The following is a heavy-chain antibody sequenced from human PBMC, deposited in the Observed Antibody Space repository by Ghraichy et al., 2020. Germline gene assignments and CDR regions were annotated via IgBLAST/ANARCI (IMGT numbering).Heavy chain of an antibody. J-gene: IGHJ5*02. V-gene: IGHV3-23*01. Sequence: GGSLRLSCAASGFTFSKYTMTWLRPAPGKGLEWVSVIRGSAGSTYYADSVKGRFTISRDNSKYMLYLQMNSLRAADTALYYCATTGSFSHCSWGQGTLLTVSS. CDR3: ATTGSFSHCS. CDR1: GFTFSKYT. CDR2: IRGSAGST. D-gene: IGHD7-27*01.